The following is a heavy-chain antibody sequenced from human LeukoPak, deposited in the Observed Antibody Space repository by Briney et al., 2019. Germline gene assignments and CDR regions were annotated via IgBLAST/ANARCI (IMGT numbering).Heavy chain of an antibody. V-gene: IGHV4-34*01. D-gene: IGHD2-8*02. J-gene: IGHJ5*02. Sequence: PSETLSLTCAVYGGSFSGYYWSWIRQPPGKGLEWIGEVNHSGSTNYNPPLKSRVTISVDTSKNQFSLKLSSVTAADTAVYYCARGWWDNWFDPWGQGTLVTVSS. CDR3: ARGWWDNWFDP. CDR1: GGSFSGYY. CDR2: VNHSGST.